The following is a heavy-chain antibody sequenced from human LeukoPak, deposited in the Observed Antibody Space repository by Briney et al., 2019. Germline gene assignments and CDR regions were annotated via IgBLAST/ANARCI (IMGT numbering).Heavy chain of an antibody. D-gene: IGHD6-19*01. CDR2: INPNSGGT. J-gene: IGHJ4*02. V-gene: IGHV1-2*02. CDR3: ARDHIAVAGTEGY. CDR1: GYTFTGYY. Sequence: GASVKVSCKASGYTFTGYYMHWVRQAPGQGLEWMGWINPNSGGTNYAQKFQGRVTMTRDTSISTAYMELSRLRADDTAVYYCARDHIAVAGTEGYWGQGTLVTVSS.